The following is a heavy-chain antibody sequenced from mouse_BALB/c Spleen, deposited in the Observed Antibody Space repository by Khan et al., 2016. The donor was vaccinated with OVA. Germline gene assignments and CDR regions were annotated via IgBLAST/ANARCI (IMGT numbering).Heavy chain of an antibody. CDR1: AYSFTSYY. CDR3: ARRTLDY. Sequence: VQLQQSGPELMKPGASVKISCKASAYSFTSYYMHWVKQSHGKSLEWIGCIDPFNGGTTYNQKFKGKATLTVDKSSSTAYMHLSTLTSEDAAVYCCARRTLDYWGQGTSVTVSS. V-gene: IGHV1S135*01. J-gene: IGHJ4*01. CDR2: IDPFNGGT.